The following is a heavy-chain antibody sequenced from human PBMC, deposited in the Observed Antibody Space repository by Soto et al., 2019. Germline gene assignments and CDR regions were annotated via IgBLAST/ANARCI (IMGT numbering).Heavy chain of an antibody. CDR1: GFMFSNNG. D-gene: IGHD4-4*01. Sequence: GGSLGLSCAGSGFMFSNNGMHWVRRAPGKGLEWVAFISYDGSETFYADSVKGRFTISRDNSKSTLFLHMSSLKNEDTAVYYCAITSVADASFDYWGRGTLVTVSS. V-gene: IGHV3-30*03. CDR3: AITSVADASFDY. J-gene: IGHJ4*02. CDR2: ISYDGSET.